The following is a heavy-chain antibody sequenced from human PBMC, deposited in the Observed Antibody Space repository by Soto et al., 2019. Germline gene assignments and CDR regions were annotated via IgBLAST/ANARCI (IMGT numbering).Heavy chain of an antibody. D-gene: IGHD3-16*02. CDR1: GGSISSGDYY. CDR2: IYYSGST. V-gene: IGHV4-30-4*01. Sequence: LSLTCTVSGGSISSGDYYWSWIRQPPGKGLEWIGYIYYSGSTYYNPSLKSRVTISVDTSKNQFSLKLSSVTAADTAVYYCARDIGTGRRPYYFDYWGQGTLVTVSS. J-gene: IGHJ4*02. CDR3: ARDIGTGRRPYYFDY.